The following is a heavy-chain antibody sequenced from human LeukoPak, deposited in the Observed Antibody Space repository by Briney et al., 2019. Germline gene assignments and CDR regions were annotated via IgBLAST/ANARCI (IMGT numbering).Heavy chain of an antibody. CDR3: ARQRGYRMTKDGFDV. Sequence: PGESLKISCKASGYTFSDYWIGWVRHMPGKGQEWMTIIYPGDSETRYSPSLQGQVTISADKSINTAYLQWSSLKASDSGMYYCARQRGYRMTKDGFDVWGQGTMVTVSS. J-gene: IGHJ3*01. CDR1: GYTFSDYW. D-gene: IGHD2-2*03. CDR2: IYPGDSET. V-gene: IGHV5-51*01.